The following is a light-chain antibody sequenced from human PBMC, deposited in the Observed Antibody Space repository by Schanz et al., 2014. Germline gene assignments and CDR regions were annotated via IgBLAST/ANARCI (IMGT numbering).Light chain of an antibody. Sequence: EIVLTQSPATLSLSPGERATLSCRASQSVSSIDLAWYQQKPGQAPRLLIYGASTRATGIPARFSGSGSGTEFTLTISRLEPDDFAMYYCQQYGGSPPISFGQGTRLEIK. J-gene: IGKJ5*01. CDR3: QQYGGSPPIS. CDR1: QSVSSID. V-gene: IGKV3-20*01. CDR2: GAS.